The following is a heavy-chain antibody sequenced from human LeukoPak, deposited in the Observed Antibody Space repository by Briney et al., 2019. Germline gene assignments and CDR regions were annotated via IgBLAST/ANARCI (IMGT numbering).Heavy chain of an antibody. D-gene: IGHD4-17*01. CDR1: GFTFSSYA. Sequence: GGSLRLSCAASGFTFSSYAMSWVRQAPGKGLEWVSAISGSGGSTYYADSVKGRFTISRDNSKNTLYLQMNSLRAEDTAVYYCAYGDYFECAFDIWGQGTMVTVSS. J-gene: IGHJ3*02. V-gene: IGHV3-23*01. CDR3: AYGDYFECAFDI. CDR2: ISGSGGST.